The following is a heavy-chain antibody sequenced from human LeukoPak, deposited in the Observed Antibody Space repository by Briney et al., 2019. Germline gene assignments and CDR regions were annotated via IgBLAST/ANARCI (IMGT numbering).Heavy chain of an antibody. CDR3: ARGYYDSSGYYSYYFDY. CDR2: INPNSGGT. V-gene: IGHV1-2*02. D-gene: IGHD3-22*01. J-gene: IGHJ4*02. CDR1: GYTFTGYY. Sequence: GASVKVSCKASGYTFTGYYMHWVRQAPGQGLEWMGWINPNSGGTNYAQKFQGRVTMTRDTSISTAYMELSSLRSEDTAVYYCARGYYDSSGYYSYYFDYWGQGTLVTVSS.